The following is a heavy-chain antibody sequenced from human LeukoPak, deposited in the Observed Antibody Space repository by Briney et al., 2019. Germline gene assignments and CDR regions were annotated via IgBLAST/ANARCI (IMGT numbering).Heavy chain of an antibody. CDR1: GFTFSSYS. D-gene: IGHD3-16*02. CDR2: ISSSSSYI. V-gene: IGHV3-21*01. J-gene: IGHJ4*02. Sequence: GRSLRLSCAASGFTFSSYSMNWVRQAPGKGLEWVSSISSSSSYINYADSVKGRFTFSRDNAKNSLYLQMNSLRAEDTAVYYCARHRTASDYWGQGTLVTVSS. CDR3: ARHRTASDY.